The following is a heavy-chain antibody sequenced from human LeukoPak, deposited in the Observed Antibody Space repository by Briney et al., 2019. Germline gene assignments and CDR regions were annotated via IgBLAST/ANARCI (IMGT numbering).Heavy chain of an antibody. J-gene: IGHJ4*02. CDR1: GGSFSGYY. D-gene: IGHD3-10*01. Sequence: SETLSLTCAVYGGSFSGYYWSWIRQPPGKGLEWIGYIYYSGSTYYNPSLQSRVTISVDTSKNQFTLKLNSVTAADTAVYYCARGEHNYYGSGSYDYWGQGTLVTVSS. V-gene: IGHV4-30-4*08. CDR2: IYYSGST. CDR3: ARGEHNYYGSGSYDY.